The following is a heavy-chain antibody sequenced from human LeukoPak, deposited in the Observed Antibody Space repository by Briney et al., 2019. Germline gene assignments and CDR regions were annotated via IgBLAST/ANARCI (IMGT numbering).Heavy chain of an antibody. CDR2: IYYSGST. V-gene: IGHV4-39*07. J-gene: IGHJ2*01. CDR1: GFTFSSYA. Sequence: PGGSLRLSCAASGFTFSSYAMSWARQPPGKGLEWIGSIYYSGSTYYNPSLKSRVTISVDTSKDQFSLKLSSVTAANTAVYYCAREGRGYSGYDIRYFDLWGRGTLVTVSS. D-gene: IGHD5-12*01. CDR3: AREGRGYSGYDIRYFDL.